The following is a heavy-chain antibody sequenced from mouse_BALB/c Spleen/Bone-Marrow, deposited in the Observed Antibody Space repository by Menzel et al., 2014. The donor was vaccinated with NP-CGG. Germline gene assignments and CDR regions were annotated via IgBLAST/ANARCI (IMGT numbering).Heavy chain of an antibody. CDR3: ALYYDYDVGY. Sequence: EVKLVESGAELVKPGASVKLSCTASGFNIXDTYMHWVKQGPEQGLEWIGRIDPANGNTKYDPKFQGKATITADTSSNTAYLQLSSLTSEDTAVYYCALYYDYDVGYWGQGTTLTVSS. J-gene: IGHJ2*01. CDR1: GFNIXDTY. CDR2: IDPANGNT. V-gene: IGHV14-3*02. D-gene: IGHD2-4*01.